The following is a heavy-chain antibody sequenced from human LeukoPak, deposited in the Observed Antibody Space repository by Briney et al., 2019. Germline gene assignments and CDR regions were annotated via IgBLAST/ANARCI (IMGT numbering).Heavy chain of an antibody. V-gene: IGHV6-1*01. D-gene: IGHD2-8*01. CDR1: GDSVSSTGAA. CDR3: TRAQWRAFDS. J-gene: IGHJ4*02. Sequence: SQTLSLTCAISGDSVSSTGAAWNWIRQSPSRGLEWLGRTYYRSKWYSDYAISLTRRITIDPDTSKNYFSLQLNSVTPEDTAIYYCTRAQWRAFDSWGQGILVTVSS. CDR2: TYYRSKWYS.